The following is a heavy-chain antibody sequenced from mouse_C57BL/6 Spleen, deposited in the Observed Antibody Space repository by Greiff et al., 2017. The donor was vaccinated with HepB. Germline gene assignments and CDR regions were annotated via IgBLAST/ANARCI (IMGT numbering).Heavy chain of an antibody. CDR1: GYSITSGYY. Sequence: EVQLQESGPGLVKPSQSLSLTCSVPGYSITSGYYWNWIRQFPGNKLEWMGYISYDGSNNYNPSLKNRISITRDTSKNQFFLKLNSVTTEDTATYYCAREYGSSPPDAMDYWGQGTSVTVSS. CDR3: AREYGSSPPDAMDY. CDR2: ISYDGSN. J-gene: IGHJ4*01. V-gene: IGHV3-6*01. D-gene: IGHD1-1*01.